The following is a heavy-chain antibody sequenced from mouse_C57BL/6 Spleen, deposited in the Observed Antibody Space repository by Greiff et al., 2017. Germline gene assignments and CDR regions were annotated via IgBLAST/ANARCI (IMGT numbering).Heavy chain of an antibody. J-gene: IGHJ3*01. Sequence: EVKVVESEGGLVQPGSSMKLSCTASGFTFSDYYMAWVRQVPEKGLEWVANINYDGSSTYYLDSLKSRFIISRDNAKNSLYLQMSSLKSEDTATYYCARVGYDEGFAYWGQGTLVTVSA. CDR2: INYDGSST. V-gene: IGHV5-16*01. D-gene: IGHD2-2*01. CDR3: ARVGYDEGFAY. CDR1: GFTFSDYY.